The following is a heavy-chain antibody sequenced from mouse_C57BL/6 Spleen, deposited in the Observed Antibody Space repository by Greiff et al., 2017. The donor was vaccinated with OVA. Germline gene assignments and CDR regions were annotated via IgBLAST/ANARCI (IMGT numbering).Heavy chain of an antibody. CDR2: IYPGSGST. CDR1: GYTFTSYW. J-gene: IGHJ4*01. Sequence: QVQLQQPGAELVKPGASVKMSCKASGYTFTSYWITWVKQRPGQGLAWIGDIYPGSGSTNYNEKFKSKATLTVDTSSSTAYMQLSSLTSEDSAVDYCARGGDGYYNYYAMDYWGQGTSVTVSS. CDR3: ARGGDGYYNYYAMDY. V-gene: IGHV1-55*01. D-gene: IGHD2-3*01.